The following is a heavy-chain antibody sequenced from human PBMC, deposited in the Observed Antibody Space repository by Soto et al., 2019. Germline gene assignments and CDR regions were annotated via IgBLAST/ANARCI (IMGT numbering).Heavy chain of an antibody. D-gene: IGHD3-10*01. CDR1: GLTFGSYE. J-gene: IGHJ4*02. CDR2: ISSGGGTT. V-gene: IGHV3-48*03. Sequence: GGSLRLSCAASGLTFGSYEMNWVRQAPGEGLEWVSYISSGGGTTYYADSVKGRFTISRDNAKNSLYLKMNSLRDEDTDLYSCASEYGSEFQVYWGQGTLVTVSS. CDR3: ASEYGSEFQVY.